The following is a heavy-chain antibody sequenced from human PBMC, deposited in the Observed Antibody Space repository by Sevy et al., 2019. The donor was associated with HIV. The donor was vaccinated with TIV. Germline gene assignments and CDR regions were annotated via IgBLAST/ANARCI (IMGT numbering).Heavy chain of an antibody. J-gene: IGHJ6*02. Sequence: SETLSLTCAVYGGSFSGYYWSWIRQPPGKGLEWIGEINHSGSTNYNPSLKSRVTISVDTSKNQFSLKLSSVTAADTAVYYCARGRKQQLVSGMTYSYYYYGMDVWGQGTTVTVSS. D-gene: IGHD6-13*01. CDR2: INHSGST. CDR3: ARGRKQQLVSGMTYSYYYYGMDV. V-gene: IGHV4-34*01. CDR1: GGSFSGYY.